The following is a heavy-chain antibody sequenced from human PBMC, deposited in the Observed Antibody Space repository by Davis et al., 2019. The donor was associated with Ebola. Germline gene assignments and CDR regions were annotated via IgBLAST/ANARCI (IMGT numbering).Heavy chain of an antibody. CDR1: GFNFSTYS. CDR2: ITDSSSVI. CDR3: ARERYRDGSDYFFEQSH. V-gene: IGHV3-48*02. D-gene: IGHD3-10*01. Sequence: PGGSLRLSCAASGFNFSTYSMSWVRQAPGKGLEWLSYITDSSSVIYYADSVNGRFTISRDNAKNSLYLQMNSLRDEDTAVYYCARERYRDGSDYFFEQSHWGQGTLVTVSS. J-gene: IGHJ4*02.